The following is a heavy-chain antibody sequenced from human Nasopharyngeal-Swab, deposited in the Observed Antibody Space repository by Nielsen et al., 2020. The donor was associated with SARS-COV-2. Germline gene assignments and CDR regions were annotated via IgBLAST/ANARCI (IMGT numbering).Heavy chain of an antibody. V-gene: IGHV3-43*01. J-gene: IGHJ6*03. CDR3: AKEGTYGYYMDV. CDR2: ISWDGGST. D-gene: IGHD4-17*01. Sequence: ESLKISCAASGFTFDDYTMHWVRQAPGKGLEWVSLISWDGGSTYYADSVKGRFTISRDNSKNSLYLQMNSLRTEDTALYYCAKEGTYGYYMDVWGKGTTVTVSS. CDR1: GFTFDDYT.